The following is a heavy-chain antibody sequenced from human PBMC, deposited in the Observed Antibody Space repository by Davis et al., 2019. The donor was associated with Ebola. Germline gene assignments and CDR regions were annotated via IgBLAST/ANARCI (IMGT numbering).Heavy chain of an antibody. Sequence: SGPTLVKPTQTLTLTCTFSGFSLSTSGVGVGWIRQPPGKALEWLALIYWDDDKRYSPSLTSRLTITKDTSKNQVVLTMTNMDPVDTATYYCAHSLILGYCSGGSCYSETTYYFDYWGQGTLVTVSS. CDR1: GFSLSTSGVG. J-gene: IGHJ4*02. D-gene: IGHD2-15*01. V-gene: IGHV2-5*02. CDR3: AHSLILGYCSGGSCYSETTYYFDY. CDR2: IYWDDDK.